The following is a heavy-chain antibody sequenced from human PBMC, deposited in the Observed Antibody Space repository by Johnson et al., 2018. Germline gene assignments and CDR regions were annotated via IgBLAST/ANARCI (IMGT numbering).Heavy chain of an antibody. CDR3: ASDHSALTSSYFQQ. J-gene: IGHJ1*01. Sequence: QVQLVESGGGVVQPGRSLRLSCAASGFTFRSYAMHWVRQAPGKGLEWVAVIWHDGSNKFYADAVKGRFTGSRDNSKNTLHLQMNSLRADDTALYYCASDHSALTSSYFQQWGQGTLVSVSS. D-gene: IGHD3-9*01. V-gene: IGHV3-33*01. CDR1: GFTFRSYA. CDR2: IWHDGSNK.